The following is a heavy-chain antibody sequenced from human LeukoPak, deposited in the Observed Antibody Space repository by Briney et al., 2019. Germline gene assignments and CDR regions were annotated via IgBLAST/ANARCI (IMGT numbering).Heavy chain of an antibody. V-gene: IGHV3-23*01. CDR3: AKDSSSYEWGYMDV. CDR1: GFTFSTYA. Sequence: GGPLRLSCTASGFTFSTYAMSWVRQAPGKGLEWVSLIGGSDGRTRYADSVKGRFTISRDNSKNTLYLEMNSLRAEDTAVYYCAKDSSSYEWGYMDVWGKGTTVTISS. J-gene: IGHJ6*03. CDR2: IGGSDGRT. D-gene: IGHD3-16*01.